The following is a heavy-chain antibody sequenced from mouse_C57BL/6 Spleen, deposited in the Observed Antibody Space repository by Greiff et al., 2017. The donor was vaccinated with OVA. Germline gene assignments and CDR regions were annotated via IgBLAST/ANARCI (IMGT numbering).Heavy chain of an antibody. CDR3: ARRALDWYFDV. V-gene: IGHV8-12*01. CDR1: GFSLSTSGMG. Sequence: QVTLKESGPGILQSSQTLSLTCSFSGFSLSTSGMGVSWIRQPSGKGLEWLAHIYWDDDKRYNPSLKSRLTISKDTSRNQVFLKITSVDTADTATYDCARRALDWYFDVWGTGTTVTVSS. J-gene: IGHJ1*03. CDR2: IYWDDDK.